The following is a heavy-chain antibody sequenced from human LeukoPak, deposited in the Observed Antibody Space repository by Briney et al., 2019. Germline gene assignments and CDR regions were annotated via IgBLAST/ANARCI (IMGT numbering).Heavy chain of an antibody. J-gene: IGHJ4*02. D-gene: IGHD3/OR15-3a*01. Sequence: SETLSLTCTVSGGSISSSSYYWGWIRQPPGKGLEWIGSIYYSGNTYYNASLKSQVSISIDTSKNQFSLRLTPVTAADTAVYYCARQTGSGLFILPGGQGTLVTVSS. CDR2: IYYSGNT. CDR1: GGSISSSSYY. V-gene: IGHV4-39*01. CDR3: ARQTGSGLFILP.